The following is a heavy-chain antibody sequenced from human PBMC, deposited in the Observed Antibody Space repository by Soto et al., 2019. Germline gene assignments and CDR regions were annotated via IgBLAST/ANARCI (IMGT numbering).Heavy chain of an antibody. D-gene: IGHD4-4*01. Sequence: ASVKVSCKVSGYTLTELSMHWVRQAPGKGLEWMGGFDPEDGETIYAQKFQGRVTMTEDTSTDTAYMELSSLRSEDTAVYYCATETTVTTHNYYYGMDVWGQGTTVTVSS. CDR2: FDPEDGET. V-gene: IGHV1-24*01. J-gene: IGHJ6*02. CDR3: ATETTVTTHNYYYGMDV. CDR1: GYTLTELS.